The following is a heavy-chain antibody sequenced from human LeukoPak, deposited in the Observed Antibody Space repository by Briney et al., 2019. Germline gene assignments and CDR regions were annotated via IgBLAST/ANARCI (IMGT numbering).Heavy chain of an antibody. CDR2: IWHDGSDK. V-gene: IGHV3-30*02. D-gene: IGHD6-19*01. Sequence: GGSLRLSCAASGFTFSSNAMHWVRQAPGKGLGWVAFIWHDGSDKYYADSVKGRFTISRDNSENTLYLQMKSLRAEDTAVYYCAKDSTGGWSLDYWGQGTLVTVSS. CDR3: AKDSTGGWSLDY. J-gene: IGHJ4*02. CDR1: GFTFSSNA.